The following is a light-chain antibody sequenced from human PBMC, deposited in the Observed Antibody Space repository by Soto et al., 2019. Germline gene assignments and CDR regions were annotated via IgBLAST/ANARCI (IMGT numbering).Light chain of an antibody. V-gene: IGLV2-14*01. Sequence: QSVLTQPASVSGSPGQSITISCTGTSSDIGTYNSVSWYQQHAGKVPKLMIYDVTNRPSGVSDRFSGSKSGNTASLTISGLQAEDEADYYCTSNTTSSTLVFGGGTKLTVL. J-gene: IGLJ2*01. CDR3: TSNTTSSTLV. CDR1: SSDIGTYNS. CDR2: DVT.